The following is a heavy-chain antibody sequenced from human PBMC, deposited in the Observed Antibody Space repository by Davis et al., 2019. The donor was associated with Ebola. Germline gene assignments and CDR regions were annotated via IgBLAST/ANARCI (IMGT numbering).Heavy chain of an antibody. CDR2: ISSSSSYI. V-gene: IGHV3-21*03. D-gene: IGHD3-22*01. Sequence: GESLKISCAASGFTLSSYSMNWVRQAPGKGLEWVSSISSSSSYIYYADSVKGRFTISRDNAKNSLYLQMNSLKTEDTAVYYCTTGVVVVIIYWGQGTLVTVSS. J-gene: IGHJ4*02. CDR1: GFTLSSYS. CDR3: TTGVVVVIIY.